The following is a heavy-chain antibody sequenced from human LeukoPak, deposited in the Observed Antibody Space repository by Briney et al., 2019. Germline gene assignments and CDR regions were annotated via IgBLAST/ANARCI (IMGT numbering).Heavy chain of an antibody. CDR2: IIPILGTA. CDR1: GSTFSSYA. D-gene: IGHD1-26*01. J-gene: IGHJ3*02. V-gene: IGHV1-69*13. Sequence: SVKVSCKASGSTFSSYAISWVRQAPGQGLEWMGGIIPILGTANYAQKFQGRVTITADESTSTAYMELSSLRSEDTAVYYCARGSGSYYLVAFDIWGQGTMVTVSS. CDR3: ARGSGSYYLVAFDI.